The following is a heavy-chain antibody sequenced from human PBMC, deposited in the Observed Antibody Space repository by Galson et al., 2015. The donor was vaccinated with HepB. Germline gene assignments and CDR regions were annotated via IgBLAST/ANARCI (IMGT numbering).Heavy chain of an antibody. V-gene: IGHV3-7*05. J-gene: IGHJ6*04. D-gene: IGHD3-10*01. CDR1: EFILSMYW. CDR3: ARVKRGEWYCFYDNGMDG. CDR2: IKEDGSEK. Sequence: SLRLSCAASEFILSMYWMNWVRQAPGKGLEWVANIKEDGSEKNYVDSVKGRFTISRDNAKNSLYLQMNSLRAEDTAVYYCARVKRGEWYCFYDNGMDGWGEGTTVTVSS.